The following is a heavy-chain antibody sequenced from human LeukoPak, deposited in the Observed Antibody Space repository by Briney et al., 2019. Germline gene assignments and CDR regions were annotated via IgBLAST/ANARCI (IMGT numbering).Heavy chain of an antibody. CDR3: AKDAKVAVVAAEFDY. V-gene: IGHV3-23*01. D-gene: IGHD2-15*01. CDR1: GFTFDDYT. Sequence: GGSLRLSCAASGFTFDDYTMHWVRQAPGKGLEWVSAISGSGGSTYYADSVKGRFTISRDNSKNTLYLQMNSLRAEDTAVYYCAKDAKVAVVAAEFDYWGQGTLVTVSS. J-gene: IGHJ4*02. CDR2: ISGSGGST.